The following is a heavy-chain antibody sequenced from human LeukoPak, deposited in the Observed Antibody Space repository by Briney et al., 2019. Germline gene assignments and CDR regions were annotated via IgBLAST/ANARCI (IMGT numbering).Heavy chain of an antibody. J-gene: IGHJ4*02. CDR1: GGSISSSGYY. V-gene: IGHV4-31*03. Sequence: PSETLSLTCTVSGGSISSSGYYLSWIRQHPGKGLEWIGYIYYSGSTYYNPSLKSRVTIPVDTSKNEFSLKLSSVPAADTAVYYCARGLHFDYWGQGTLVTVSS. CDR3: ARGLHFDY. CDR2: IYYSGST.